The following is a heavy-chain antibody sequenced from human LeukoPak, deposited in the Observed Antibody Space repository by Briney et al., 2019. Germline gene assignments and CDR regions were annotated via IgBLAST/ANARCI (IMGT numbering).Heavy chain of an antibody. CDR2: IYTSGST. D-gene: IGHD6-13*01. Sequence: SETLSLTCLVPGDSIRNYYWSWIRQPAGKGLDWIGRIYTSGSTNYNPSLKSRVTMSVDTSTNQFSLKLSSVTAADTAVYYCAREAAAGTFYFDYWGQGTLVTVSS. J-gene: IGHJ4*02. CDR1: GDSIRNYY. CDR3: AREAAAGTFYFDY. V-gene: IGHV4-4*07.